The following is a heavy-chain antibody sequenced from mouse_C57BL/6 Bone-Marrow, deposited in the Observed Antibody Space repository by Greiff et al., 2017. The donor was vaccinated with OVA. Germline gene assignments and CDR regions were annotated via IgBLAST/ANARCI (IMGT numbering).Heavy chain of an antibody. Sequence: EVQLQQSGPGLVKPSQSLSLTCSVTGYSITSGYYWNWIRQFPGNKLEWMGYISYDGSNNYNPSLKNRISITRDTSKNQFFLKLNSVTTEDTATYYCAREATGTTPYAMDYWGQGTSVTVSS. CDR1: GYSITSGYY. V-gene: IGHV3-6*01. D-gene: IGHD4-1*02. CDR3: AREATGTTPYAMDY. CDR2: ISYDGSN. J-gene: IGHJ4*01.